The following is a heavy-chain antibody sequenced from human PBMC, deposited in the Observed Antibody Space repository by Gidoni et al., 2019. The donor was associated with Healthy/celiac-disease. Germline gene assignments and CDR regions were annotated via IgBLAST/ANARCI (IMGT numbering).Heavy chain of an antibody. CDR2: IYYSVST. D-gene: IGHD6-19*01. CDR1: GGSISSSSYY. J-gene: IGHJ3*02. CDR3: ARLAVAAPRAFDI. Sequence: QLKLQESGPGLVKPSETLSLTRTVSGGSISSSSYYCGWIRQPPGKGLEWIGSIYYSVSTYYNPSLKSRVTISVDTSKNQFSLKLSSVTAADTAVYYCARLAVAAPRAFDIWGQGTMVTVSS. V-gene: IGHV4-39*01.